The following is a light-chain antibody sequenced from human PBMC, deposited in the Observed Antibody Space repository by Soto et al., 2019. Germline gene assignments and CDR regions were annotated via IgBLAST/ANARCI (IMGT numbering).Light chain of an antibody. Sequence: QSVLTQPASVSGSPGQSITISCTGTSSDVGTYEYVSWYQQHPGKAPKLMIYDVSNRPSGVSNRFSGSKSGNTASLTISGLQTEDEADYYCSSYTSSDTLVFGGGTKLTVL. CDR1: SSDVGTYEY. J-gene: IGLJ2*01. V-gene: IGLV2-14*01. CDR2: DVS. CDR3: SSYTSSDTLV.